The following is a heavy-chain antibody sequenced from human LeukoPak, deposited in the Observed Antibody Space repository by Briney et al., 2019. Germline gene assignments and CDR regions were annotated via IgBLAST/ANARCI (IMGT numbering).Heavy chain of an antibody. D-gene: IGHD6-13*01. CDR1: GGTFSSYA. CDR2: IIPIFGTA. Sequence: SVKVSCKASGGTFSSYAISWVRQAPGQGLEWMGGIIPIFGTANYAQKFQGRVTITADESTSTAYMELSSLRSEDTAVYYCARPGIAAAGTFDYWGQGTLVTVSS. CDR3: ARPGIAAAGTFDY. V-gene: IGHV1-69*01. J-gene: IGHJ4*02.